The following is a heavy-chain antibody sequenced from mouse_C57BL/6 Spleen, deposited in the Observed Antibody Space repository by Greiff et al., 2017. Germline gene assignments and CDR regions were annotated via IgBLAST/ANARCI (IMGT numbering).Heavy chain of an antibody. D-gene: IGHD2-4*01. J-gene: IGHJ4*01. CDR3: ARSYYDYVGDY. Sequence: EVKLMESGGGLVKPGGSLKLSCAASGFTFSDYGMHWVRQAPENGLEWVAYISSGSSTIYYADTVKGRFTISRDNAKNTLFLQMTSLRSEDTAMYYCARSYYDYVGDYWGQGTSVTVSS. CDR1: GFTFSDYG. V-gene: IGHV5-17*01. CDR2: ISSGSSTI.